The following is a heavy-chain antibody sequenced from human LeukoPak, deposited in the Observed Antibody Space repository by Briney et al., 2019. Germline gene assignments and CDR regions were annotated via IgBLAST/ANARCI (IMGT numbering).Heavy chain of an antibody. D-gene: IGHD3-10*01. J-gene: IGHJ4*02. CDR2: ISAYNGNT. CDR1: GGTFSSYA. Sequence: VASVKVSCKASGGTFSSYAISWVRQAPGQGLEWMGWISAYNGNTNYAQKLQGRVTMTTDTSTSTAYMELRSLRSDDTAVYYCARDHRITMVRGVISLKDLRYFDYWGQGTLVTVSS. V-gene: IGHV1-18*01. CDR3: ARDHRITMVRGVISLKDLRYFDY.